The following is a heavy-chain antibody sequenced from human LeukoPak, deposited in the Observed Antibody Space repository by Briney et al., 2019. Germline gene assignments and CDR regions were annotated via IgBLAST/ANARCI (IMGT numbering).Heavy chain of an antibody. CDR2: IYSGGDT. V-gene: IGHV3-66*01. D-gene: IGHD4/OR15-4a*01. CDR3: ARDPPAVRTNTYA. Sequence: GGSLRLSCAASGFTVSNTYMNWVRQAPGKGLEWVSLIYSGGDTHYADSVKGRFTISRDSSKNTLYLQMNSLRAEDTAVYYCARDPPAVRTNTYAWGQGTLVTVSS. J-gene: IGHJ5*02. CDR1: GFTVSNTY.